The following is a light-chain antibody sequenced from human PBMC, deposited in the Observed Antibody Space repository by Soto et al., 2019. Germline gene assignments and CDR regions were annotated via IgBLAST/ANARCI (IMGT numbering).Light chain of an antibody. CDR1: SSNIGNNI. V-gene: IGLV1-51*02. CDR2: ENN. J-gene: IGLJ1*01. Sequence: QSVLTQPPSVSAAPGQKVTISCSGSSSNIGNNIVYWYQQLPGTAPKLLIYENNKRPSGIPDRFSASKSGTSATLGITGLQTGDEAGYYCGTWDSRLSYYVSGAGTKVTVL. CDR3: GTWDSRLSYYV.